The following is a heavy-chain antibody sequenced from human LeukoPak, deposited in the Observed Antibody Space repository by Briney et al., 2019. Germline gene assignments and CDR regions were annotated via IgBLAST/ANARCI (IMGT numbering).Heavy chain of an antibody. Sequence: GESLKISCKGSGYSFTSYWIGWVRQMPGKGLEWMGIIYPGDSDTRYSPSFQGQVTISADKSISTAYLQWSSLKASDTAMYYCATRSRNYYDSSEYFDYWGQGTLVTVSS. V-gene: IGHV5-51*01. CDR3: ATRSRNYYDSSEYFDY. J-gene: IGHJ4*02. D-gene: IGHD3-22*01. CDR2: IYPGDSDT. CDR1: GYSFTSYW.